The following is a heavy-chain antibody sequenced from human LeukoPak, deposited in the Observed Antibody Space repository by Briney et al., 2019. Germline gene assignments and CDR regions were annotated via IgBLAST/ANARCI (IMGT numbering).Heavy chain of an antibody. D-gene: IGHD5-24*01. Sequence: GASVKVSCKASGYTFTSYGISWVRQAPGQGLEWMGWISAYNGNTNYAQKLQGRVTMTTDTSTSTAYMELRSLRSDDTAVYYCAREKSPERKTWLQLGAFDVWGQGTVVTVSS. V-gene: IGHV1-18*01. J-gene: IGHJ3*01. CDR2: ISAYNGNT. CDR3: AREKSPERKTWLQLGAFDV. CDR1: GYTFTSYG.